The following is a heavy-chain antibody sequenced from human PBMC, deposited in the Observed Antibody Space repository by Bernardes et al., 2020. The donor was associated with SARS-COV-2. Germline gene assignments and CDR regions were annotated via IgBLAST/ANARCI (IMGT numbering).Heavy chain of an antibody. J-gene: IGHJ5*02. D-gene: IGHD2-2*01. CDR3: ARQFDEVPAAVGWFDP. CDR1: GYSFTSYW. Sequence: GESLKISCKGSGYSFTSYWIGWVRQMPGKGLEWMGIIYPGDSDTRYSPSFQGQVTISADKSISTAYLQWSSLKASDTAMYYCARQFDEVPAAVGWFDPWGQGTLVTVSS. V-gene: IGHV5-51*01. CDR2: IYPGDSDT.